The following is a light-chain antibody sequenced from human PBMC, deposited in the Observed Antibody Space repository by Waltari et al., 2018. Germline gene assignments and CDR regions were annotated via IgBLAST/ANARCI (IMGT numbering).Light chain of an antibody. CDR1: QSFSSSY. CDR3: QQYGPSPGYT. CDR2: SAS. V-gene: IGKV3-20*01. Sequence: EIVLTQSPGTLSLSTGEKATLSCRARQSFSSSYLAWYQQKPGQAPRLLIDSASSRATGIPDRFSGSGSGTDFTLTISRMEPEDFAVYYCQQYGPSPGYTFGLGTKLEIK. J-gene: IGKJ2*01.